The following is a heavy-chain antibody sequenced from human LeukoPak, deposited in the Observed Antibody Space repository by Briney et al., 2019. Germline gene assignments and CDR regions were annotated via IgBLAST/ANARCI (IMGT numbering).Heavy chain of an antibody. D-gene: IGHD6-19*01. V-gene: IGHV3-7*03. CDR3: ARDPGRQYSSIADV. CDR2: IKEDGSKT. Sequence: GGSLRLSCAASGFSFSSYWMNWVRRAPGKGLEWLANIKEDGSKTYYLDSVKGRFTISRDNAKSSLYLQMDGLRVEDTAVYYCARDPGRQYSSIADVWGQGTTVTVSS. CDR1: GFSFSSYW. J-gene: IGHJ6*02.